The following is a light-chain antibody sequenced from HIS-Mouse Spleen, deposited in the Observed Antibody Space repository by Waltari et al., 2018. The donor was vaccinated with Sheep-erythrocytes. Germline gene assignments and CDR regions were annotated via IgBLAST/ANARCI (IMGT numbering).Light chain of an antibody. CDR2: AAS. Sequence: DIQMTQSPSSVSASVGDRVTITCRASQGISSWLAWYQQKPGKAPKLLIYAASRLQSGVPSRFSGGGSGTDFTLTISSLQAEDVAVYYCQQYYSTPFTFGPGTKVDIK. CDR1: QGISSW. CDR3: QQYYSTPFT. J-gene: IGKJ3*01. V-gene: IGKV1-12*01.